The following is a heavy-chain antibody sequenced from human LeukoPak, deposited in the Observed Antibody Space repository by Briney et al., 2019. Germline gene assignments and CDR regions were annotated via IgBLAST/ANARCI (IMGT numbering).Heavy chain of an antibody. CDR2: IYYSGST. CDR1: GGSISSSSYY. CDR3: ARALGEAVAGTYLDY. J-gene: IGHJ4*02. D-gene: IGHD6-19*01. V-gene: IGHV4-39*01. Sequence: SETLSLTCTVSGGSISSSSYYWGWIRQPPGKGLEWIGSIYYSGSTYYNPSLKSRVTISVDTSKNQFSLKLSSVTAVDTAVYYCARALGEAVAGTYLDYWGQGTLVTVSS.